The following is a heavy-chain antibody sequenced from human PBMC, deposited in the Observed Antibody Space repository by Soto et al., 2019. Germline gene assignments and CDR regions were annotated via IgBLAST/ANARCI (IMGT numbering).Heavy chain of an antibody. Sequence: EVQLLESGGGLVQPGGSLRLSCAASGFNFANYAMTWVRQAPGKGLEWVSSLTGTGFTIHYADSVKGRFTISRDNSKNMVFLQLDSLRAEATAVYFCAKDQVAARRFYYYGMDVWGQGTTVTVSS. CDR2: LTGTGFTI. D-gene: IGHD6-6*01. CDR3: AKDQVAARRFYYYGMDV. V-gene: IGHV3-23*01. CDR1: GFNFANYA. J-gene: IGHJ6*02.